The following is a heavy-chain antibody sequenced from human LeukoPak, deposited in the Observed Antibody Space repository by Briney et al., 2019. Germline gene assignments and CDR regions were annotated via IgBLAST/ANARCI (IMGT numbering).Heavy chain of an antibody. V-gene: IGHV1-69*05. CDR1: GGTFSSYA. CDR3: AGSQPYYYDSRGYYGL. D-gene: IGHD3-22*01. J-gene: IGHJ4*02. Sequence: SVKVSCKASGGTFSSYAISCVRQAPGQGLEWMGGIIPIFGTANYAQKFQGRVTITTDESTSTAYMELSSLRSEDTAVYYCAGSQPYYYDSRGYYGLWGQGTLVTVSS. CDR2: IIPIFGTA.